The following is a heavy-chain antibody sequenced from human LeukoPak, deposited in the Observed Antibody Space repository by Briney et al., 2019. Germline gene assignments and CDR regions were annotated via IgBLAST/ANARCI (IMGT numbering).Heavy chain of an antibody. V-gene: IGHV3-53*01. J-gene: IGHJ2*01. CDR2: IYSGGST. CDR3: ARGTQYWYFDL. Sequence: GGSLRLSFAASGFTVSSNYMSWVRQAPGKGLEWVSVIYSGGSTYYADSVKGRFTISRDSSKNTLYLQMNSLRAEDTAMFYCARGTQYWYFDLWGRGTLVSVSS. CDR1: GFTVSSNY. D-gene: IGHD2-15*01.